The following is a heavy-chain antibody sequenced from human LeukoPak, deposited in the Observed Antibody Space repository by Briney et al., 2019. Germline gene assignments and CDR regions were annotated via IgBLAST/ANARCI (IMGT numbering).Heavy chain of an antibody. V-gene: IGHV1-2*02. CDR1: GYTFSGFY. CDR2: INPKNGDT. Sequence: ASVKVSCKASGYTFSGFYINWVRQAPGQGLEWMGWINPKNGDTHYAQDFLGRVTMTRDTSISTAYMELSRLTSDDTAVYYCARDGRLRNGYDNFDYWGQGTLVTVSS. CDR3: ARDGRLRNGYDNFDY. J-gene: IGHJ4*02. D-gene: IGHD5-18*01.